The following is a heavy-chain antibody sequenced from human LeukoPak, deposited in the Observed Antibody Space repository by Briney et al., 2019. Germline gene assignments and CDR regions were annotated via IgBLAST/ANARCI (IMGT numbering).Heavy chain of an antibody. D-gene: IGHD6-13*01. V-gene: IGHV1-8*01. CDR1: GYTFTSYD. Sequence: ASVKVSCKASGYTFTSYDINWVRQAPGQGLEWMGWMNPNSGNTGYAQKFQGRVTMTRNTSISTAYMELSSLGSEDTAVYYCARGSWYGGSIGYWGQGTLVTVSS. CDR3: ARGSWYGGSIGY. J-gene: IGHJ4*02. CDR2: MNPNSGNT.